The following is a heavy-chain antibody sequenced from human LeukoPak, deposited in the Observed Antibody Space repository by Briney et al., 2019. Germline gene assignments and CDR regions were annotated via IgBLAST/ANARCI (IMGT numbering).Heavy chain of an antibody. CDR3: ARAVELAT. Sequence: PGGSLRLSCAASGFTFSTYWMHWVRQAPGKGLVWVSRIKSDGSSTSYADSVKGRFTISRDNAKNTLYLQMDSLRAEDTAVYYCARAVELATWGQGTLVTVSS. CDR1: GFTFSTYW. J-gene: IGHJ5*02. D-gene: IGHD5-24*01. V-gene: IGHV3-74*01. CDR2: IKSDGSST.